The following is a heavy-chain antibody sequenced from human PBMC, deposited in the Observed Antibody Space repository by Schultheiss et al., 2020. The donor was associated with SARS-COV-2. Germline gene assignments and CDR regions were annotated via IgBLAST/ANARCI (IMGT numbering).Heavy chain of an antibody. D-gene: IGHD2-2*02. Sequence: GGSLRLSCAASGFTFSSYAMSWVRQAPGKGLEWVSAISGSGGSTYYADSVKGRFTISRDNSKNTLYLQMNSLRAEDTAVYYCARERYSPVVSAAIVRFDPWGQGTLVTVSS. CDR2: ISGSGGST. V-gene: IGHV3-23*01. CDR3: ARERYSPVVSAAIVRFDP. CDR1: GFTFSSYA. J-gene: IGHJ5*02.